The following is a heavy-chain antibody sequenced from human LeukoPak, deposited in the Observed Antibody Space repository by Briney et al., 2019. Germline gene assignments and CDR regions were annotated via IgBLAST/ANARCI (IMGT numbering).Heavy chain of an antibody. V-gene: IGHV4-39*07. CDR1: GGSIRSYY. CDR2: IYYSGST. CDR3: ARGSEWELLFDY. J-gene: IGHJ4*02. Sequence: PSETLSLTCTVSGGSIRSYYWGWIRQPPGKGLEWIGSIYYSGSTYYNPSLKSRVTISVDTSKNQFSLKLSSVTAADTAVYYCARGSEWELLFDYWGQGTLVTVSS. D-gene: IGHD1-26*01.